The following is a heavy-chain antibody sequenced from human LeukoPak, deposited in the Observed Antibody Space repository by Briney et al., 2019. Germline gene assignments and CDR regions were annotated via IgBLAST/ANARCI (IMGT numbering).Heavy chain of an antibody. CDR2: INAGNGNT. V-gene: IGHV1-3*01. CDR1: GYTFTSYA. CDR3: ARDLLDYYFDY. D-gene: IGHD2/OR15-2a*01. J-gene: IGHJ4*02. Sequence: ASVKVSCKASGYTFTSYATHWVRQAPGQRLEWMGWINAGNGNTKYSQKFQGRVTITRDTSASTAYMELSSLRSEDTAVYYCARDLLDYYFDYWGQGTLVTVSS.